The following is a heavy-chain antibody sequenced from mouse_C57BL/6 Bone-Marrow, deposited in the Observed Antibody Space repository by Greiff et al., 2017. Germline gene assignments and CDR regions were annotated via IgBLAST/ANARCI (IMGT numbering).Heavy chain of an antibody. CDR1: GYSFTGYY. J-gene: IGHJ2*01. CDR2: INPSTGGT. V-gene: IGHV1-42*01. CDR3: VPLYYYGSSYYFDY. D-gene: IGHD1-1*01. Sequence: EVKLMESGPELVKPGASVKISCKASGYSFTGYYMNWVKQSPEKSLEWIGEINPSTGGTTYNQKFKAKATLTVDKSSSTAYMQLKSLTSEDSAVYYCVPLYYYGSSYYFDYWGQGTTLTVSS.